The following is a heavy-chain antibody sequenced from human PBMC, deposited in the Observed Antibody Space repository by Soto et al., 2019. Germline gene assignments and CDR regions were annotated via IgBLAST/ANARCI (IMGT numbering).Heavy chain of an antibody. J-gene: IGHJ4*02. CDR2: LSRTGEST. D-gene: IGHD6-19*01. CDR3: ASFWPYTSGFYFFGY. Sequence: PGGSLRLSCAASGFTFSSYAMSWVRQAPGKGLEWVSGLSRTGESTYYADSVKGRFTISRDNSKNTLYLQMNSLSAEDTAIYYCASFWPYTSGFYFFGYWGQGTLVTVSS. CDR1: GFTFSSYA. V-gene: IGHV3-23*01.